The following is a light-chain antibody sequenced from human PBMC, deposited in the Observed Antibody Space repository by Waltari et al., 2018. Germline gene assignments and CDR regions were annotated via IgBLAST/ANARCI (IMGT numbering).Light chain of an antibody. CDR3: QQYGSSPPLT. J-gene: IGKJ4*01. Sequence: EIVMTQSPGTLSLSPGERATLSCRASQCVSSSYLAWYQQNPGQAPRLLIYGASSRATGIPDRFSGSGSGTDFTLTISRLEPEDFAVYYCQQYGSSPPLTFGGGTKVEIK. V-gene: IGKV3-20*01. CDR2: GAS. CDR1: QCVSSSY.